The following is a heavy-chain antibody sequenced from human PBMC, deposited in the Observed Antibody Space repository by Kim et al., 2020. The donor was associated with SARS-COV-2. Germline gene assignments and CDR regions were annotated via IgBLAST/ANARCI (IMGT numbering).Heavy chain of an antibody. J-gene: IGHJ4*02. CDR3: ARHRGLGGATAY. CDR2: IYYSGST. V-gene: IGHV4-39*01. CDR1: GGSISSSSYY. Sequence: ETLSLTCTVSGGSISSSSYYWGWIRQPPGKGLEWIGSIYYSGSTYYNPSLKSRVTISVDTSKNQFSLKLSSVTAADTAVYYCARHRGLGGATAYWGQGTLVTVSS. D-gene: IGHD1-26*01.